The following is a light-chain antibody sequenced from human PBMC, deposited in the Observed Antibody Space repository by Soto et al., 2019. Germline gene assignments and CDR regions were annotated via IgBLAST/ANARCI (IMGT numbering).Light chain of an antibody. CDR2: SNN. Sequence: SVLTQPPSASGAPGQRVTISCSGSSSNIGSSTVNWYQHLPGTAPKLIIFSNNERPSGVPDRFSASKSGTSASLAVSGLQSEDEAAYFCAAWDDSLTGHYVFGSGTKVTVL. CDR3: AAWDDSLTGHYV. CDR1: SSNIGSST. J-gene: IGLJ1*01. V-gene: IGLV1-44*01.